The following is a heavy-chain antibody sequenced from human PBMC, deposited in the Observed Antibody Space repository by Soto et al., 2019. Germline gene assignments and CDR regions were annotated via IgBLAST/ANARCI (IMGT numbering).Heavy chain of an antibody. CDR2: IYYGGST. D-gene: IGHD3-22*01. Sequence: TLSLTCTVSGGSISSGGYYWSWIRQHPGKGLEWVGYIYYGGSTYYNPSLKSRATISGDTSKNQFSLKLSSVTAADTAVYYCARGGYYYENSGQNAYDYWGQGILVTVSS. CDR1: GGSISSGGYY. J-gene: IGHJ4*01. CDR3: ARGGYYYENSGQNAYDY. V-gene: IGHV4-31*03.